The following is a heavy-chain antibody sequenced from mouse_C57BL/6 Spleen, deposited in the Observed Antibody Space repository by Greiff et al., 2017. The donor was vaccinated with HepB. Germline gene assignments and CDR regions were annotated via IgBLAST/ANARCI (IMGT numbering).Heavy chain of an antibody. Sequence: EVQLQQSGAELVRPGASVKLSCTASGFNIKDDYMHWVKQRPEQGLEWIGWIDPENGDTEYASKFQGKATITADTSSKTAYLQLSSLTSEDTAVYYCTYSNYVKYYFDYWGQGTTLTVSS. J-gene: IGHJ2*01. CDR3: TYSNYVKYYFDY. CDR1: GFNIKDDY. CDR2: IDPENGDT. D-gene: IGHD2-5*01. V-gene: IGHV14-4*01.